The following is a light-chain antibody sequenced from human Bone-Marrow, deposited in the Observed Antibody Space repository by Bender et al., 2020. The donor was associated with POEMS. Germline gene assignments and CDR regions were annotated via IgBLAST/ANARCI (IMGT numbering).Light chain of an antibody. CDR1: SSNTGSGYD. Sequence: QSVLTQPPSASGTPGQRVTISCTGSSSNTGSGYDINWYQHLPGTAPKLLIYGYNNRPSGVPDRFSGSKSGTSASLAITGLQAEDEGDYYCQFYDNSLGGWVFGGGTKLTVL. V-gene: IGLV1-40*01. J-gene: IGLJ3*02. CDR3: QFYDNSLGGWV. CDR2: GYN.